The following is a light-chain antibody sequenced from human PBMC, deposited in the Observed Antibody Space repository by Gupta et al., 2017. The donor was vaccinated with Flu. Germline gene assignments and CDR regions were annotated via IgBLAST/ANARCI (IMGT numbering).Light chain of an antibody. Sequence: PSPLSASVGDRVTITCRASQSISSWLAWYQQKPGKAPKLLIYKASSLESGVPSRFSGSGSETEFTLTISSLQPDDFATYYCQQYHSYSYTFGQGTKLEIK. J-gene: IGKJ2*01. CDR3: QQYHSYSYT. V-gene: IGKV1-5*03. CDR1: QSISSW. CDR2: KAS.